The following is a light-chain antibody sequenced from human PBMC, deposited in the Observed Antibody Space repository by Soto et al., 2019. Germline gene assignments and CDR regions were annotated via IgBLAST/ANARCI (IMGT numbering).Light chain of an antibody. Sequence: QSVLTQPPSASGSPGQPVAISCTGTSSDVGGYNYVSWYQQYPGKAPKIMIYEVSKRPSGVPDRFSGSKSGNTASLTVSGLQAEDEADYYCGSYADSNNYVFGTGTKVTVL. V-gene: IGLV2-8*01. CDR3: GSYADSNNYV. CDR2: EVS. J-gene: IGLJ1*01. CDR1: SSDVGGYNY.